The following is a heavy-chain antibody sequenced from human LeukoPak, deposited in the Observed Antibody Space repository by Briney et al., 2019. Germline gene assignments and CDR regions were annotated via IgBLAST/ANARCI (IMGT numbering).Heavy chain of an antibody. CDR3: AKDWFGEEDHYYYGLDV. D-gene: IGHD3-10*01. CDR1: GFTFSSYA. J-gene: IGHJ6*02. Sequence: SGGSLRLSCAASGFTFSSYAMSWVRQAPGKGLEWVSVVSGSGGTTYYADPVKGRFTISRDNSKTTLYLQMNSLRAEDTAVYYCAKDWFGEEDHYYYGLDVWGQGTTVTVSS. V-gene: IGHV3-23*01. CDR2: VSGSGGTT.